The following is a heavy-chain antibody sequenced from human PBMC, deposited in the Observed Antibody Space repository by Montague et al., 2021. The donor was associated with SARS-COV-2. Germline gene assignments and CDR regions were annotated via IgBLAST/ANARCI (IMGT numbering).Heavy chain of an antibody. J-gene: IGHJ6*02. CDR3: ARDPFYYDILTGYIYPAYYYYYGMDV. CDR1: GFTFSSYA. CDR2: ISYDGSNK. D-gene: IGHD3-9*01. Sequence: SRRFSCAASGFTFSSYAMHWVRQAPGKGLEWVAVISYDGSNKYYSDSVKGRFTISRDNSKNTLYLQMNSLRAEDTAVYYCARDPFYYDILTGYIYPAYYYYYGMDVWGQGTTVTVSS. V-gene: IGHV3-30-3*01.